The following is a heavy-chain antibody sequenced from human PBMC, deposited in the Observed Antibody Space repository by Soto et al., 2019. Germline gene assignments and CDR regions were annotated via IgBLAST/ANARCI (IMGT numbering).Heavy chain of an antibody. CDR3: ARVAYGDYLLGMDV. CDR2: INWNDAK. J-gene: IGHJ6*02. CDR1: GFSLSTAGVS. V-gene: IGHV2-70*01. Sequence: SGPTLVNPTQTLTLTCTFSGFSLSTAGVSVRWIRQPPGKALEWLALINWNDAKYYSTSLKTRLTISKDTSKNQVVLRMTNVDPDDTATYYCARVAYGDYLLGMDVWGQGTTVTVSS. D-gene: IGHD4-17*01.